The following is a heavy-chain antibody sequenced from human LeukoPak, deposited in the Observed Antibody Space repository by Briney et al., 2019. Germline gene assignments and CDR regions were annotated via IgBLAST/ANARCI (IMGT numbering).Heavy chain of an antibody. CDR2: IIPIFGTA. J-gene: IGHJ4*02. CDR3: ARGGYCSSTSCYPYFDY. V-gene: IGHV1-69*06. D-gene: IGHD2-2*01. Sequence: SVKVSCKASGGTFSSYAISWVRQAPGQGLEWMGGIIPIFGTANYAQKFQGRVTITADKSTSTAHMELSSLRSEDTAVYYCARGGYCSSTSCYPYFDYWGQGTLVTVSS. CDR1: GGTFSSYA.